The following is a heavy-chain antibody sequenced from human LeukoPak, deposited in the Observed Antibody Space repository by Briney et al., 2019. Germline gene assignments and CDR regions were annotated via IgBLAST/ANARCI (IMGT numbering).Heavy chain of an antibody. CDR3: ARDRGGATDLGAVDY. D-gene: IGHD1-26*01. CDR1: GYTFTGYY. V-gene: IGHV1-2*02. CDR2: INPNSGGT. Sequence: ASVKVSCKASGYTFTGYYMHWVRQAPGQGLEWMGWINPNSGGTNYAQKFQGRVTMTRDTSISTAYMELSRLRSDDTAVYYCARDRGGATDLGAVDYWGQGTLVTVSS. J-gene: IGHJ4*02.